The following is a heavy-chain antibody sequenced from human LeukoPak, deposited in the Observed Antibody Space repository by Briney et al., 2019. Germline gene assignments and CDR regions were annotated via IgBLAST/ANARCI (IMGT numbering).Heavy chain of an antibody. D-gene: IGHD6-13*01. Sequence: GESLKISCKGSGYSFTSYWIGWVRQMPGKGLEWMGIIYPGDSDTRYSPSFQGQVTISADKSISTAYLQWSSLKASDTAMYYCAMVGTIAAAGPLYYYYYMDVWGKGTTVTVSS. J-gene: IGHJ6*03. CDR2: IYPGDSDT. CDR3: AMVGTIAAAGPLYYYYYMDV. CDR1: GYSFTSYW. V-gene: IGHV5-51*01.